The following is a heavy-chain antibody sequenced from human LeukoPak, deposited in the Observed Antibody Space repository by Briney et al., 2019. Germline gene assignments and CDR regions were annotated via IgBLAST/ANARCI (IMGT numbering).Heavy chain of an antibody. V-gene: IGHV3-30*03. J-gene: IGHJ4*02. CDR1: GFTFSSYG. D-gene: IGHD6-6*01. Sequence: GGSLRLSCAASGFTFSSYGIHWVRQAPGKGLEWVAVISYDGTNKYYADSVKGRFTISRDNSKNTLYLQMNSLRAGDTAVYYCGRDSPYSARGQPTDYWGQGALVTVSS. CDR3: GRDSPYSARGQPTDY. CDR2: ISYDGTNK.